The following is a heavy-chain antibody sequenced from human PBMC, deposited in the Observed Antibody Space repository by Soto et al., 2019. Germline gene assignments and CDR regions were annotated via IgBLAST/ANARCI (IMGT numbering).Heavy chain of an antibody. CDR2: IIPISGTA. CDR3: AGAQGRRTSLEIYYYYYYGMDV. CDR1: GGTFSSYA. V-gene: IGHV1-69*19. D-gene: IGHD2-2*01. J-gene: IGHJ6*02. Sequence: QVQLVQSGAEVKKPGSSVKVSCKASGGTFSSYAISWVRQAPGQGREWRGGIIPISGTANYAQKFQGRVAITADESTSTGYLALGSLRSGDTAVYCCAGAQGRRTSLEIYYYYYYGMDVWGQGNTVTVSS.